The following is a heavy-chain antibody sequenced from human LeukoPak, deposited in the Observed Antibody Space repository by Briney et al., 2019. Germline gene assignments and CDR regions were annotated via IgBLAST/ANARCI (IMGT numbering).Heavy chain of an antibody. J-gene: IGHJ4*02. V-gene: IGHV4-39*07. CDR1: GGSISSSSYY. CDR3: ARGDNSIASFDY. CDR2: IYYSGST. Sequence: PSETLSLTCTVSGGSISSSSYYWGWIRQPPGKGLEWIGSIYYSGSTYYNPSLKSRVTISVDTSKNQFSLKLSSVTAADTAVYYCARGDNSIASFDYWGQGTLVTVSS. D-gene: IGHD4-23*01.